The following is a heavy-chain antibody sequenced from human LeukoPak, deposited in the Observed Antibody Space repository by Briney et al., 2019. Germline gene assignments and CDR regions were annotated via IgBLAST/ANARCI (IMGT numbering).Heavy chain of an antibody. V-gene: IGHV3-33*01. Sequence: PGRSLRLSCAASGFTFSSYGMHWVRQAPGKGLEWVAVIWYDGSNKYYADSVKGRFTISRDNSKNTLYLQMNSLRAEATAVYYCASSGSYYYFDYWGQGTLVTVSS. CDR3: ASSGSYYYFDY. J-gene: IGHJ4*02. D-gene: IGHD1-26*01. CDR1: GFTFSSYG. CDR2: IWYDGSNK.